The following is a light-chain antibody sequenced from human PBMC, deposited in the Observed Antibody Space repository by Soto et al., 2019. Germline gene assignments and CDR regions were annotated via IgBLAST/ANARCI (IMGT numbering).Light chain of an antibody. CDR3: QQYGSSAWT. CDR1: QSVSSSY. CDR2: GAS. Sequence: ELVLTQSRCTLSLSPGPRATLPCRASQSVSSSYLAWYQQKNGQAPRIXIYGASSRATGIPDRFSGSGYGTDVNLTISRLETEDFAVYYCQQYGSSAWTFGQGTKVDIK. J-gene: IGKJ1*01. V-gene: IGKV3-20*01.